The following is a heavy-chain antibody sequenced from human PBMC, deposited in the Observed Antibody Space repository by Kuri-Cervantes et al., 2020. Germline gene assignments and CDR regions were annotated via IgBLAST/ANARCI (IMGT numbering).Heavy chain of an antibody. J-gene: IGHJ6*03. CDR2: ISNSGSTI. D-gene: IGHD4-17*01. V-gene: IGHV3-11*04. Sequence: GESLKISCAASGFTFSNAWMSWLRQAPGKGLEWVSYISNSGSTIYYADSVKGRFTISRDNVKNSLFLQMTSLRGEDTAVYYGARGSDSGLYYYYYSVDVWGKGTTVTVSS. CDR1: GFTFSNAW. CDR3: ARGSDSGLYYYYYSVDV.